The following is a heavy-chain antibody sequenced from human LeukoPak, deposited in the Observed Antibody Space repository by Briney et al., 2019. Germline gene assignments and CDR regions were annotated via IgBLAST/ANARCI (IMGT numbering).Heavy chain of an antibody. CDR3: ASVAVAVGDY. CDR2: ITTTSKTK. CDR1: GFTFSTYT. Sequence: GGSLRLSCAASGFTFSTYTMNWVRQAPGKGLEWVSYITTTSKTKLYTDSVRGRFTISRDNAKNSLYLQMNSLRAEDTAVYYCASVAVAVGDYWGQGTLVTVSS. J-gene: IGHJ4*02. V-gene: IGHV3-48*01. D-gene: IGHD6-19*01.